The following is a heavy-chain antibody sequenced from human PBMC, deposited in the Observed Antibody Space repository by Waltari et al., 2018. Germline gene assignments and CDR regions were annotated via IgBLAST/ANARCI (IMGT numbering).Heavy chain of an antibody. V-gene: IGHV4-61*02. D-gene: IGHD6-19*01. CDR3: ARDNLAGTFDFDY. CDR2: IYTSGST. CDR1: GGSISSGSYY. Sequence: QVQLQESGPGLVKPSQTLSLTCTVSGGSISSGSYYWSWIRQPAGKGLEWIGRIYTSGSTNYNPSLKSRVTISVDTSKNQFSLKLSSGTAADTAVYYCARDNLAGTFDFDYWGQGTLVTVSS. J-gene: IGHJ4*02.